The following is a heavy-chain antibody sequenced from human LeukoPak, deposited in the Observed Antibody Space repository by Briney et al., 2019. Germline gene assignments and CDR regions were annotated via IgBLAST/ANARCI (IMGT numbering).Heavy chain of an antibody. J-gene: IGHJ4*02. V-gene: IGHV3-23*01. Sequence: GGSLRLSCAASGFTFSGYAMSWVRQAPGKGLEWASAISGSGGSTYYADSVKGRFTISRDNSKNTLYLQMNSLRAEDTAVYYCAKDGNYYDSSGQGNFFDYWGQGTLVTVSS. CDR3: AKDGNYYDSSGQGNFFDY. CDR1: GFTFSGYA. D-gene: IGHD3-22*01. CDR2: ISGSGGST.